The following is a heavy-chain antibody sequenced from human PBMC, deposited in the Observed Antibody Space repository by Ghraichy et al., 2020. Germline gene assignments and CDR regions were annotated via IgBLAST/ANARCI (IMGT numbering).Heavy chain of an antibody. D-gene: IGHD3-22*01. Sequence: GGSLRLSCAASGFIFSDYSMSWVRQAPGKGLEWVSYISTTTATIYYADSVKGRFTISRDNARNSLTLQMSSLRHEDTAVYYCARDQYYYDNSAYWDYFDSRGQGTLVTVSS. J-gene: IGHJ4*02. V-gene: IGHV3-48*02. CDR2: ISTTTATI. CDR3: ARDQYYYDNSAYWDYFDS. CDR1: GFIFSDYS.